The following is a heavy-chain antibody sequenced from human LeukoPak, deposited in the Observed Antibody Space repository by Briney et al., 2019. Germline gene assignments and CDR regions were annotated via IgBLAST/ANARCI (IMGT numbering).Heavy chain of an antibody. D-gene: IGHD1-26*01. V-gene: IGHV4-39*01. CDR1: GGSISSGYY. Sequence: SQTLSLTCTVSGGSISSGYYWGWIRQPPGKGLEWIGSIYYSGSTYYNPSLKSRVTISVDTSKNQFSLKLSSVTAADTAVYYCARSGGSDPNFDYWGQGTLVTVSS. J-gene: IGHJ4*02. CDR3: ARSGGSDPNFDY. CDR2: IYYSGST.